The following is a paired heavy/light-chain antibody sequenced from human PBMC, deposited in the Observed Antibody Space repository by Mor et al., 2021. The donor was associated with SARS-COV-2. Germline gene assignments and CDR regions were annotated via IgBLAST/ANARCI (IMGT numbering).Heavy chain of an antibody. V-gene: IGHV1-2*02. CDR2: INPNSGGT. CDR3: ARITFCGRTDCYMFDD. D-gene: IGHD2-21*01. Sequence: QVQLVQSGAEVKKPGASVKVSCKASGYTFTGYYIHWVRQAPGQGLEWMGWINPNSGGTNYAQKFQGRVTMTRDTSISTAYMEVSRLRSDDTAVYYCARITFCGRTDCYMFDDWGQGTLVTVSS. J-gene: IGHJ4*02. CDR1: GYTFTGYY.
Light chain of an antibody. V-gene: IGLV3-21*02. CDR2: DDS. CDR1: NIGSKS. CDR3: QVWDSSSDRVV. Sequence: SYVLTQPPSVSVAPGQTARINCGGNNIGSKSVHWYQQKPGQAPVLVVYDDSDRPSGIPERFSGSNSGNTATLTISRVEAGDEADYSCQVWDSSSDRVVFGGGTKLTVL. J-gene: IGLJ2*01.